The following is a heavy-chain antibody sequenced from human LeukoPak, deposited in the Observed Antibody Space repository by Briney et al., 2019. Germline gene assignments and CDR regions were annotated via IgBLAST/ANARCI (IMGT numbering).Heavy chain of an antibody. CDR3: TREKSVIVPSSYYYFDL. CDR1: GFNVSSNY. Sequence: PGGTLRLSCAASGFNVSSNYMSWVRQAPGKGLEWVSLIYSDGSTYYADSVKGRFFISRGNSKNTLYLQMNSLRVDDAAVYYCTREKSVIVPSSYYYFDLWGRGTLVTVSS. J-gene: IGHJ2*01. D-gene: IGHD5-12*01. CDR2: IYSDGST. V-gene: IGHV3-53*01.